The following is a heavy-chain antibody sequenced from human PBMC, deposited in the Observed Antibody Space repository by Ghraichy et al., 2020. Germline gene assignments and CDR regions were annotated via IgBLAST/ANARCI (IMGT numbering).Heavy chain of an antibody. Sequence: GGTLRLSCAASGFTFSSYAMSWVRQAPGKGLEWVSAISGSGGSTYYADSVKGRFTISRDNSKNTLYLQMNSLRAEDTAVYYCAKGGGSGSGTGGAYGMDVWGQGTTVTVSS. D-gene: IGHD3-10*01. CDR2: ISGSGGST. CDR1: GFTFSSYA. V-gene: IGHV3-23*01. J-gene: IGHJ6*02. CDR3: AKGGGSGSGTGGAYGMDV.